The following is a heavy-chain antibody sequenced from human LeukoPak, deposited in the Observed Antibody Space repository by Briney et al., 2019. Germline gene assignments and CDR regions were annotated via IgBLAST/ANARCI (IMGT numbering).Heavy chain of an antibody. CDR3: AKGSYYDGSGSFYFDY. CDR1: GFTFSSYA. J-gene: IGHJ4*02. CDR2: ISGSGDNT. D-gene: IGHD3-22*01. Sequence: GGSLRLPCAASGFTFSSYAMSWVRQAPGKGLEWVSGISGSGDNTYYADSVKGRFTISRDNSKNTLYVQVNSLGTEDTAAYYCAKGSYYDGSGSFYFDYWGQGTLVTVSS. V-gene: IGHV3-23*01.